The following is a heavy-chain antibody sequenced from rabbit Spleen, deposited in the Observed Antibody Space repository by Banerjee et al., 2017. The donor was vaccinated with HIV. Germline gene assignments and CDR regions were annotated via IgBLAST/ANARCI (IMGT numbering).Heavy chain of an antibody. D-gene: IGHD7-1*01. J-gene: IGHJ4*01. CDR3: ARGAWSTDCMNL. CDR1: GFSFSDRDV. CDR2: INTATGKA. Sequence: QEQLEESGGGLVKPEGSLTLTCKASGFSFSDRDVMCWVRQAPGKGLEWIACINTATGKAVYASWAKGRFTISKTSSTTVTLQMTSLTAADTATYFCARGAWSTDCMNLWGPGTLVPS. V-gene: IGHV1S45*01.